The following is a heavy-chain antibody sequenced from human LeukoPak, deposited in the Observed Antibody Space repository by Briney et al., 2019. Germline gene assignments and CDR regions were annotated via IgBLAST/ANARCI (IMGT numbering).Heavy chain of an antibody. Sequence: SGGSLRLSCAASGFTFSSYSMNWVRQAPGKGLEWVSSISSSSSYIYYADSVKGRFTISRDNAKNSLYLQMNSLRAEDTAVYYCARVQNDILTGYDYWGQGTLVTVSS. V-gene: IGHV3-21*01. CDR3: ARVQNDILTGYDY. J-gene: IGHJ4*02. CDR1: GFTFSSYS. CDR2: ISSSSSYI. D-gene: IGHD3-9*01.